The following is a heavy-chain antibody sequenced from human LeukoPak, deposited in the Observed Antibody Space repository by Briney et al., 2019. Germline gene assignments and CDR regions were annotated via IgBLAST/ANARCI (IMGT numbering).Heavy chain of an antibody. Sequence: GGSLRLSCAASGFTFSSYEMNWVRQAPGKGLEWVSYISNSGGPIYYADSVKGRFTISRDNAKNSLYLQMNPLRAEDTAVYYCAREDCSGGSCYYYYGMDVWGQGTTVTVSS. CDR1: GFTFSSYE. CDR3: AREDCSGGSCYYYYGMDV. CDR2: ISNSGGPI. V-gene: IGHV3-48*03. D-gene: IGHD2-15*01. J-gene: IGHJ6*02.